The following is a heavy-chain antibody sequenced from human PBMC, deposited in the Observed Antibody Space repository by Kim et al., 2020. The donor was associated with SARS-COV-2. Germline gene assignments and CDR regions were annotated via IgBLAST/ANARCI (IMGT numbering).Heavy chain of an antibody. CDR3: ARDLRWSYGDFDY. J-gene: IGHJ4*02. Sequence: YVDSVKGRFTISRDNAKNSLYLQMNSLRAEDTAVYYCARDLRWSYGDFDYWGQGTLVTVSS. D-gene: IGHD4-17*01. V-gene: IGHV3-7*01.